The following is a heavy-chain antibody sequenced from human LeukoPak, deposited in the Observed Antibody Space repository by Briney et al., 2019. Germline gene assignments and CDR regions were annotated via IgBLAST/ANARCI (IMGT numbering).Heavy chain of an antibody. CDR2: IIPILGIA. Sequence: SVKVSCKASGGTFSSYAISWVRQAPGQGLEWMGRIIPILGIANYAQKFQGRVTITANKSTSTAYMELSSLRSEDTAVYYCARGITGTTIGAFDIWGQGTMVTVSS. V-gene: IGHV1-69*04. CDR1: GGTFSSYA. CDR3: ARGITGTTIGAFDI. D-gene: IGHD1-7*01. J-gene: IGHJ3*02.